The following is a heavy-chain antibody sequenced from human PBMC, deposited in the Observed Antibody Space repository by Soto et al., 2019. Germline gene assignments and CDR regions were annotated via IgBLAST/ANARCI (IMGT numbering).Heavy chain of an antibody. Sequence: GGSLRLSYAVSGFTCSRHGMQWVRQAPGKGLEWVAVIALDGSVSYYTDSVKGRFTVSRDNSKSILYLQMNSLRAEDTAVYYCAKEFRHDNWFFEHWGQGTQVTVSS. CDR1: GFTCSRHG. D-gene: IGHD3-22*01. CDR3: AKEFRHDNWFFEH. CDR2: IALDGSVS. V-gene: IGHV3-30*18. J-gene: IGHJ4*02.